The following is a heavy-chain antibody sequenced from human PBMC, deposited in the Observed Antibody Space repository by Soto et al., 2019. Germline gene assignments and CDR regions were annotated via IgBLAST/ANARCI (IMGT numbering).Heavy chain of an antibody. V-gene: IGHV1-2*02. CDR3: ARDREAGITIFGVVIIHNWFDP. CDR1: GGTFSSYA. Sequence: QVQLVQSGAEVKKPGSSVKVSCKASGGTFSSYAISWVRQAPGQGLEWMGWINPNSGGTNYAQKFQGRVTMTRDTSISTAYMELSRLRSDDTAVYYCARDREAGITIFGVVIIHNWFDPWGQGTLVTVSS. D-gene: IGHD3-3*01. J-gene: IGHJ5*02. CDR2: INPNSGGT.